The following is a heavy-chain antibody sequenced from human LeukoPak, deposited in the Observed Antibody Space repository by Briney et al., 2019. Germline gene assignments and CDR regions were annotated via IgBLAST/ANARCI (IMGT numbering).Heavy chain of an antibody. CDR2: IYYSGST. CDR3: ARVRVSSGHHPWYFDY. D-gene: IGHD3-22*01. Sequence: SETLSLTCTVSGGPISSYYWSWIGQSPGKGLEWIGYIYYSGSTDYNPSLKSRVTISVDTSKNQFSLKLSSVTAADTAVYYCARVRVSSGHHPWYFDYWGQGTLVTVTS. CDR1: GGPISSYY. J-gene: IGHJ4*02. V-gene: IGHV4-59*01.